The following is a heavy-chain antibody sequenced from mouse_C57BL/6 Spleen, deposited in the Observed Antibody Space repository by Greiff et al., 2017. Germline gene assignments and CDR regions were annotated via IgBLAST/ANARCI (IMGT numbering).Heavy chain of an antibody. CDR3: AREQEGPVYYAMDY. J-gene: IGHJ4*01. CDR1: GYSFTDYN. V-gene: IGHV1-39*01. Sequence: VQLQQSGPELVKPGASVKISCKASGYSFTDYNMNWVKQSNGKSLEWIGVINPNYGTTSYNQKFKGKATLTVDQSSSTTYMQLNSLTSADSAVYYCAREQEGPVYYAMDYWGQGTSVTVSS. CDR2: INPNYGTT.